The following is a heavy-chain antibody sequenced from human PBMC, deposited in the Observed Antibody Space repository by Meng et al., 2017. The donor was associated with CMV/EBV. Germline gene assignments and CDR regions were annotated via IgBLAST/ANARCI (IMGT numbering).Heavy chain of an antibody. CDR3: ARGHGGIFGVVIGGDWVDP. CDR2: IYYSGST. D-gene: IGHD3-3*01. Sequence: SETLSLTCTVSGGSISSSSYYWGWIRQPPGKGLEWIGSIYYSGSTYYNPSLKSRVTISVDTSKNQFSLKLSSVTAADTAVYYCARGHGGIFGVVIGGDWVDPWGQGTLVTVSS. J-gene: IGHJ5*02. CDR1: GGSISSSSYY. V-gene: IGHV4-39*07.